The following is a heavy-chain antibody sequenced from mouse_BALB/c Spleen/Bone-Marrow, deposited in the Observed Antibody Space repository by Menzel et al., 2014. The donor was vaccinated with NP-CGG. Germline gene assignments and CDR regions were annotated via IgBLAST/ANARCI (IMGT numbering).Heavy chain of an antibody. Sequence: DLVKPGASVKLSCKASGYTFTSYWINWIKQRPGLGLEWIGRIAPGSGSTYYNEMFKGKATLTVDTSSSTAYIQLSSLSSEDSAVYFCARSRDGYFDVWGAGTTVTVSS. CDR1: GYTFTSYW. V-gene: IGHV1S41*01. CDR3: ARSRDGYFDV. CDR2: IAPGSGST. J-gene: IGHJ1*01.